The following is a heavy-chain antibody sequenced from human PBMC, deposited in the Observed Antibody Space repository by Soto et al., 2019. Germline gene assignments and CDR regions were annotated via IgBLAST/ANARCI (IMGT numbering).Heavy chain of an antibody. CDR3: ARDMTTVSEGYYYGMDV. CDR1: GGTFSSYS. CDR2: IIPIFGTA. V-gene: IGHV1-69*06. J-gene: IGHJ6*02. D-gene: IGHD4-4*01. Sequence: SVKVSCKASGGTFSSYSISWVLQAPGEGLEWMGGIIPIFGTANYAQKFQGRVTITADKSTSTAYMELSSLRSEDTAVYYCARDMTTVSEGYYYGMDVWGQGTTVTVSS.